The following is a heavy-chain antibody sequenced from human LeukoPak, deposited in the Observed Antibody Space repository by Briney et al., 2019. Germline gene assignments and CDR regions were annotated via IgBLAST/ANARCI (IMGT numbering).Heavy chain of an antibody. D-gene: IGHD3-10*01. J-gene: IGHJ3*02. CDR3: ARDAYYYFGAGSPIRAFDI. V-gene: IGHV1-18*01. CDR1: SYSFTTYG. CDR2: ISVYNGNS. Sequence: GASVRVSFKASSYSFTTYGVSWVRQAPGQGLEWMGWISVYNGNSNYAQNLQGRVTMTTDAATSTAYMELRSLRSDDTAVYYCARDAYYYFGAGSPIRAFDIWGQGTMVTVSS.